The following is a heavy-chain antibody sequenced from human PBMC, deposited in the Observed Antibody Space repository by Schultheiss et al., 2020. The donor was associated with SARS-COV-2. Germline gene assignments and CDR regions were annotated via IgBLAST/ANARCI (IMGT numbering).Heavy chain of an antibody. Sequence: GESLKISCAASGFTFSNAWMSWVRQAPGKGLEWVANIKQDGSEKYYVDSVKGRFTISRDNAKNSLYLQMNSLRAEDTAVYYCARVATTVVASYWYFDLWGRGTLVTVSS. V-gene: IGHV3-7*01. CDR1: GFTFSNAW. CDR2: IKQDGSEK. D-gene: IGHD4-23*01. CDR3: ARVATTVVASYWYFDL. J-gene: IGHJ2*01.